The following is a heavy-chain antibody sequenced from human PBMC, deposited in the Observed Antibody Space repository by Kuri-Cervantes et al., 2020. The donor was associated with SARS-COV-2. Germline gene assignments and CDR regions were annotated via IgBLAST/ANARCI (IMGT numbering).Heavy chain of an antibody. J-gene: IGHJ4*02. CDR3: ARVKAPVLRFLEWPKKTYYFDY. CDR1: GGSISSGGYY. D-gene: IGHD3-3*01. Sequence: SCTVSGGSISSGGYYWSWIRQHPGKGLEWIGYIFYSGGTYYNPSLKSRVTISIDTSKSQFSLKLSSVTAADTAVYYCARVKAPVLRFLEWPKKTYYFDYWGQGTLVTVSS. CDR2: IFYSGGT. V-gene: IGHV4-31*03.